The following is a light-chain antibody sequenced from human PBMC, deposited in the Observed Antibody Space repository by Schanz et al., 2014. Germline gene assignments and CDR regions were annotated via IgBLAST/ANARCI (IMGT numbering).Light chain of an antibody. CDR3: SSFASTTTVL. CDR1: SSDVVISNL. CDR2: EVT. J-gene: IGLJ3*02. Sequence: QSALTQPASVSGSPGQSITISCTGTSSDVVISNLVSWYQQHPGMAPKLLIYEVTNRPSGVSHRFSGSKSGSTASLTISGLQAEDEADYYCSSFASTTTVLFGGGTKLTVL. V-gene: IGLV2-14*02.